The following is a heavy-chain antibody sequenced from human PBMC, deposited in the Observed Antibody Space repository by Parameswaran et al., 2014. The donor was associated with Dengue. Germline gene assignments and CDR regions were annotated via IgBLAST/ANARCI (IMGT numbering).Heavy chain of an antibody. D-gene: IGHD2-2*01. CDR1: GGSISSYY. CDR3: ARVPPDIVVEPAATYYYYYYMDV. J-gene: IGHJ6*03. V-gene: IGHV4-59*12. CDR2: IYYSGST. Sequence: ETLSLTCTVSGGSISSYYWSWIRQPPGKGLEWIGYIYYSGSTYYNPSLKSRVTISVDTSKNQFSLKLSSVTAADTAVYYCARVPPDIVVEPAATYYYYYYMDVWGKGTTVTVSS.